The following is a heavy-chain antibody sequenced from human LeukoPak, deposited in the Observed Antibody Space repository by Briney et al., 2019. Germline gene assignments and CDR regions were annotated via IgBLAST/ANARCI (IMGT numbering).Heavy chain of an antibody. Sequence: PSETLSLTCTVSGGSISSYYWSWIRQPAGKGLEWIGRIYTSGSTNYNPSLKSRVTMSVDTSKNQFSLKLSSVTAADTAVYYCARECCPDYDILTGYYYYYYMDVWGKGTTVTVSS. D-gene: IGHD3-9*01. CDR2: IYTSGST. J-gene: IGHJ6*03. CDR3: ARECCPDYDILTGYYYYYYMDV. V-gene: IGHV4-4*07. CDR1: GGSISSYY.